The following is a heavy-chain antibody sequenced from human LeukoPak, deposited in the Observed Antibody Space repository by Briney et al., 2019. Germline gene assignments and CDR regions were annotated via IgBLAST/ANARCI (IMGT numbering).Heavy chain of an antibody. Sequence: ASVKVSCNASGYTFTSYDINWVRQATGQGLEWMGWMNPNSGNTGYAQKFQGSVTITRNTSISTAYMELSSLRSEDTAVYYCASFNQLLTEPTRGFDPWGQGTLVTVSS. V-gene: IGHV1-8*03. CDR2: MNPNSGNT. D-gene: IGHD2-2*01. CDR3: ASFNQLLTEPTRGFDP. CDR1: GYTFTSYD. J-gene: IGHJ5*02.